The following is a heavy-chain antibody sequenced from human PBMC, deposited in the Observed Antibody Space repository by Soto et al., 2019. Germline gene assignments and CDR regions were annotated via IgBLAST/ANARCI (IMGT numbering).Heavy chain of an antibody. D-gene: IGHD2-8*01. CDR1: GGSISSGGYY. V-gene: IGHV4-31*03. CDR3: ARGLYCTNGVCSDY. CDR2: IYYSGST. J-gene: IGHJ4*02. Sequence: SETLSLTCTVSGGSISSGGYYWSWIRQHPGKGLEWIGYIYYSGSTYYNPSLKSRVTISVDTSKNQFSLKLSSVTAADTAVYYCARGLYCTNGVCSDYWGQGTLVTVSS.